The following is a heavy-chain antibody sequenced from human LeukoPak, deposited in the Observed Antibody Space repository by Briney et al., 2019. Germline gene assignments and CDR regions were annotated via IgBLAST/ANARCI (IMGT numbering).Heavy chain of an antibody. CDR3: ARHIPNPTVVKRGSYYYMDV. CDR1: GYSFTNYW. J-gene: IGHJ6*03. D-gene: IGHD4-23*01. V-gene: IGHV5-51*01. Sequence: GESLKISCEGSGYSFTNYWSGGVRQMPGKGLGWVGIIYADDSDTRYSPSFQGQVTISADKSISTAYLQWSSLKASDTAMYYCARHIPNPTVVKRGSYYYMDVWGKGTAVTVSS. CDR2: IYADDSDT.